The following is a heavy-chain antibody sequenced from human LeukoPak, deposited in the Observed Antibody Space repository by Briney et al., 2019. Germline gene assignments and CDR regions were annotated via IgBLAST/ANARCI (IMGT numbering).Heavy chain of an antibody. V-gene: IGHV3-30*02. CDR3: AKERNYYDTSGYYDY. Sequence: GGSLRLSCAASGFTFSSYGTHWVRQAPGKGLEWVAFIRYDGSNKYYADSVKGRFTTSRDNSKNTLYLQMNSLRAEDTAVYYCAKERNYYDTSGYYDYWGQATLVTVSS. CDR1: GFTFSSYG. J-gene: IGHJ4*02. CDR2: IRYDGSNK. D-gene: IGHD3-22*01.